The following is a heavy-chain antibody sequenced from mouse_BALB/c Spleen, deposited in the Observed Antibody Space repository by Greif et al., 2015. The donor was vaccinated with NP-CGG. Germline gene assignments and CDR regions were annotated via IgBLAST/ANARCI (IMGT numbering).Heavy chain of an antibody. CDR2: IYPGSGST. CDR1: GYNFTSYW. D-gene: IGHD1-1*01. J-gene: IGHJ1*01. V-gene: IGHV1-55*01. CDR3: ARRDYYGSSYGYFDV. Sequence: QVQLQQSGAELVKPGTSVKLSCKASGYNFTSYWINWVKLRPGQGLEWIGDIYPGSGSTNYNEKFKSKATLTVDTSSSTAYMQLSSLASEDSALYYCARRDYYGSSYGYFDVWGAGTTVTVSS.